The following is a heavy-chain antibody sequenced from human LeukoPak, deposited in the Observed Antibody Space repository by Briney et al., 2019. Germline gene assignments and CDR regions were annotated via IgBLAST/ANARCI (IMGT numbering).Heavy chain of an antibody. V-gene: IGHV4-59*11. Sequence: TSETLSLTCTVSGVSISSHYWSWIRQPPGKGLEWIGYIYFTGSTDYNPSLRSRVTISVGTSKNQVSLKLSSVTAADTAVYYCARSSTGYWNFDLWGRGTPVTVSA. J-gene: IGHJ2*01. CDR2: IYFTGST. CDR3: ARSSTGYWNFDL. CDR1: GVSISSHY.